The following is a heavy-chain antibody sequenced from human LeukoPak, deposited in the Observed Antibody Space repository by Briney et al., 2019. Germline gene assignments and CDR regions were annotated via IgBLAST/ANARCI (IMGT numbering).Heavy chain of an antibody. Sequence: GGSLRLSCAASGFTFSSYGMHWVRQAPGKGLEWVAVISYDGSNKYYADSVKGRFTISRDNSKNTLYLQMNSLRADDTAVYYCAKGGGDGYRWGQGTLVTVSS. CDR2: ISYDGSNK. CDR3: AKGGGDGYR. CDR1: GFTFSSYG. V-gene: IGHV3-30*18. J-gene: IGHJ4*02. D-gene: IGHD5-24*01.